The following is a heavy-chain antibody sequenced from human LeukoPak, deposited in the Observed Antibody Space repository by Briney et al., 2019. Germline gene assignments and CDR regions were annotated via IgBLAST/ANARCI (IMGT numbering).Heavy chain of an antibody. Sequence: GGSLRLSCAASGFTFSSYVISWVRQAPGKGLEWVSGISNSGGSTYYADSVKGRFTISRDNSQNTLYLQMNSLRAEDTAVYHCAKPLTGRRSFDCWGQGALVTVSS. CDR2: ISNSGGST. J-gene: IGHJ4*02. D-gene: IGHD3-10*01. V-gene: IGHV3-23*01. CDR3: AKPLTGRRSFDC. CDR1: GFTFSSYV.